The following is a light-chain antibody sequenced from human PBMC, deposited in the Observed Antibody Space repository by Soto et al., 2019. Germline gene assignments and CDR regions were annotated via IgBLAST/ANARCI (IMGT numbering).Light chain of an antibody. J-gene: IGLJ3*02. CDR2: GNS. CDR3: QSYDSSLSGWV. Sequence: QSALTQPPSVSGAPGQRVTISCTGSSSNIGAGYDVHWYQQLPGTAPKLLISGNSNRPSGVPDRFSGSKSGTSASLAITGLQAEDEADYYCQSYDSSLSGWVFVGGPKLTVL. V-gene: IGLV1-40*01. CDR1: SSNIGAGYD.